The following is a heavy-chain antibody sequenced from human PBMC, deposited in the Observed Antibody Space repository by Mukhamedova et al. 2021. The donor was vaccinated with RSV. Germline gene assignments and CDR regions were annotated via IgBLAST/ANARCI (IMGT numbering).Heavy chain of an antibody. CDR3: ARARSGVYCSRPTCFGGRTFDY. D-gene: IGHD2-2*01. J-gene: IGHJ4*02. Sequence: NPSLKSRVTISVDTSKNQFSLNVSSVSAADTAVYYCARARSGVYCSRPTCFGGRTFDYWGQGSLITVSS. V-gene: IGHV4-34*01.